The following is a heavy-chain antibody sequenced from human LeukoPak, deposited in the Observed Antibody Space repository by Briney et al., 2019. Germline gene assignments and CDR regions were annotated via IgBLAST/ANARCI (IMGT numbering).Heavy chain of an antibody. CDR1: GASYNAYY. V-gene: IGHV4-34*01. D-gene: IGHD3-3*01. CDR2: IDHRGTA. Sequence: SETLSPTCAVYGASYNAYYWSWIRQPPGKGLEWIGDIDHRGTATYNPSLKSRLTISADASKNQFSLKLNSVTDADTPVYYCAVGITILGVAASFDSWGQGNLVIVSS. J-gene: IGHJ4*03. CDR3: AVGITILGVAASFDS.